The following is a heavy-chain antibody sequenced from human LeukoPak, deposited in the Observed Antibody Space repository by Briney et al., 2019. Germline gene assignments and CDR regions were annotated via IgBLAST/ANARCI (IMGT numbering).Heavy chain of an antibody. D-gene: IGHD3-10*02. CDR2: FSSSGSTI. Sequence: GGSLRLSCAASGFTFSSYEMNWVRQAPGKGLEWVSYFSSSGSTIYYADSVKGRFTISRDNAKNSLYLQMNSLRAEDTAVYYCAELGITMIGGVWGKGTTVTISS. CDR1: GFTFSSYE. CDR3: AELGITMIGGV. J-gene: IGHJ6*04. V-gene: IGHV3-48*03.